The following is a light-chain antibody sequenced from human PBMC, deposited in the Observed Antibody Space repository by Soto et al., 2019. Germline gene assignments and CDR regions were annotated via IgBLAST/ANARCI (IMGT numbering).Light chain of an antibody. V-gene: IGKV3-15*01. CDR3: QEYNTWPWT. CDR1: QSVNNN. Sequence: ETLMTQSPATLSVTPGERATLSCRASQSVNNNLAWYQQKLGQAPRVLIYGASTRATGIPARFTGSGSGTEIILTISSLQSEDSAVYYCQEYNTWPWTFGQGTKVYIK. J-gene: IGKJ1*01. CDR2: GAS.